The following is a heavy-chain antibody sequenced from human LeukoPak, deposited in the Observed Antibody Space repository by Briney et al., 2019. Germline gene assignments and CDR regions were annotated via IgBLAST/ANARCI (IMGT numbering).Heavy chain of an antibody. CDR2: IGQDGSDK. CDR3: VRANEAD. CDR1: GFTFSSHR. Sequence: GGSLRLSCASSGFTFSSHRMTWIRQAPGKGLEWVANIGQDGSDKYYVDAVKGRFTISRDNAKNSLYLQMNSLRVDDTAVYYCVRANEADWGQGTLVTVSS. V-gene: IGHV3-7*01. J-gene: IGHJ1*01. D-gene: IGHD1-1*01.